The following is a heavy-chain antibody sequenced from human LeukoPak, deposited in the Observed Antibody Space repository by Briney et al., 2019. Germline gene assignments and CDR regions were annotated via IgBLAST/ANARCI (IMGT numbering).Heavy chain of an antibody. Sequence: RGESLKISCKGSGYSFTSYWIGWVRQMPGKGLEWMGIIYPGDSDTRYSPSFQGQVTISADKSISTAYLQWSSLKASDTAMYYCARQIVATIYYFDYWGQGTLVTVSS. V-gene: IGHV5-51*01. J-gene: IGHJ4*02. CDR3: ARQIVATIYYFDY. CDR1: GYSFTSYW. CDR2: IYPGDSDT. D-gene: IGHD5-12*01.